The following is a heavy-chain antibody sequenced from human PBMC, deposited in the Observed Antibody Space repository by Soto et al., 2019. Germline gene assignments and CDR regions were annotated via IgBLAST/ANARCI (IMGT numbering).Heavy chain of an antibody. J-gene: IGHJ4*02. CDR3: ARRYGPGFDY. D-gene: IGHD4-17*01. V-gene: IGHV4-34*01. CDR1: GGPFSGYY. Sequence: SETLSLTCAVYGGPFSGYYWSWIRQPPGKGLEWIGEINHSGSTNYNPSLKSRVTISVDTSKNQFSLKLSSVTAADTAVYYCARRYGPGFDYWGQGTLVTVSS. CDR2: INHSGST.